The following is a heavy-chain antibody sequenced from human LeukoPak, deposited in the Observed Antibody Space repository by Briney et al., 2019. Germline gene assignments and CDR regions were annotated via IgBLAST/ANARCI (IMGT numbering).Heavy chain of an antibody. CDR1: GFTFSSYA. CDR2: ISGSGGST. V-gene: IGHV3-23*01. J-gene: IGHJ5*02. CDR3: AKPYYDFWSGYSGWFDP. Sequence: PGGSLRLSCAASGFTFSSYAMSWVRQAPGKGLEWVPAISGSGGSTYYADSVKGRFTISRGNSKNTLYLQMNSLRAEDTAVYYCAKPYYDFWSGYSGWFDPWDQGTLVTVSS. D-gene: IGHD3-3*01.